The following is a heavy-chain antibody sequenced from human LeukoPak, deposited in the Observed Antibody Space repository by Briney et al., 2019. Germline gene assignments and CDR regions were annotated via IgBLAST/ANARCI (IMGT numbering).Heavy chain of an antibody. CDR2: ISSSGSTI. CDR1: GFTFSSYE. J-gene: IGHJ6*04. CDR3: AELGITMIGGV. V-gene: IGHV3-48*03. D-gene: IGHD3-10*02. Sequence: GGSLRLSCAASGFTFSSYEMNWVRQAPGKGLEWVSYISSSGSTIYYADSVKGRFTISRDDAKSSLYLQMNSLRAEDTAVYYCAELGITMIGGVWGKGTTVTISS.